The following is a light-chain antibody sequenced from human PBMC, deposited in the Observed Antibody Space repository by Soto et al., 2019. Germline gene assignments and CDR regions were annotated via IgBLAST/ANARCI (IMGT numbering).Light chain of an antibody. V-gene: IGKV1-5*01. J-gene: IGKJ1*01. Sequence: DIQMTQSPSTLSVSVGDRVSITCRASQSITRYLGWYQQKPGKAPNLLIYDVPILESGVPSRFSGSGSGTEFTLTISSLQADDFATYYCQQYNSYSSWTFCQGTKVEI. CDR3: QQYNSYSSWT. CDR1: QSITRY. CDR2: DVP.